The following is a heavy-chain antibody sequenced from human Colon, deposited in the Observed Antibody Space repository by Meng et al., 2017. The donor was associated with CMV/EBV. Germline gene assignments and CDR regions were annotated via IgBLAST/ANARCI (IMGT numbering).Heavy chain of an antibody. CDR1: GFTFSSYG. J-gene: IGHJ3*02. CDR3: AKDRWAGATAAFDI. D-gene: IGHD1-26*01. CDR2: IRYDGSNK. Sequence: GESLKISCAASGFTFSSYGMHWVRQAPGKGLEWVAFIRYDGSNKYYADSVKGRFTISRDNSKNTLYLQMNSLRAEDTAVYYCAKDRWAGATAAFDIWGQGTMVTVSS. V-gene: IGHV3-30*02.